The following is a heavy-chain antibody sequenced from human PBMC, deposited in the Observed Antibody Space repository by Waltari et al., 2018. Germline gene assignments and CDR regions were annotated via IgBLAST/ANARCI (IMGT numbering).Heavy chain of an antibody. Sequence: EVQLVESGGGLVQPGGSLRLSCAASGFTFSSYWMHWVRQAPGKGLVWFSRINSDGSSTNHAAAVKGRFTISRDNAKNTLYLQMNSLRAEDTAVYYCARAYSGTRNAFDIWGQGTMVTVSS. CDR2: INSDGSST. D-gene: IGHD1-26*01. CDR1: GFTFSSYW. J-gene: IGHJ3*02. V-gene: IGHV3-74*01. CDR3: ARAYSGTRNAFDI.